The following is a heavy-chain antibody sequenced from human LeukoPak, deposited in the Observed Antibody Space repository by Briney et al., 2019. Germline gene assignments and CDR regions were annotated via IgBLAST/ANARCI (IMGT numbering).Heavy chain of an antibody. Sequence: PSETLSLTCTVSGGSISSSNYYWGWIRQPPGKGLEWIGSIYYSGSTYYNPSLKSRVTISVDTSKNQFSLKLSSVTAADTAVYYCARVKSSGYYFGFDYWGQGTLVTVSS. CDR3: ARVKSSGYYFGFDY. CDR1: GGSISSSNYY. J-gene: IGHJ4*02. V-gene: IGHV4-39*07. D-gene: IGHD3-22*01. CDR2: IYYSGST.